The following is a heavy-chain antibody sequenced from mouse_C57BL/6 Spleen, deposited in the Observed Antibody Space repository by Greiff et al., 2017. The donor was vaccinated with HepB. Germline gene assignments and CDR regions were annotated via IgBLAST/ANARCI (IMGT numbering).Heavy chain of an antibody. CDR1: GFNIKNTY. Sequence: VQLKDSVAELVRPGASVKLSCTASGFNIKNTYMHWVKQRPEQGLEWIGRIDPANGNTKYAPKFQGKATITADPSSNTAYLQLSSLTSEDTAIYYCASPIYYGNWGYFDYWGQGTTLTVSS. D-gene: IGHD2-1*01. CDR3: ASPIYYGNWGYFDY. V-gene: IGHV14-3*01. CDR2: IDPANGNT. J-gene: IGHJ2*01.